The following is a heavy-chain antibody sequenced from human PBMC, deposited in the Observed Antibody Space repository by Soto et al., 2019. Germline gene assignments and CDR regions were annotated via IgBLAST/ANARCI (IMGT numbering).Heavy chain of an antibody. D-gene: IGHD5-18*01. V-gene: IGHV3-7*01. CDR2: INQDGSDK. CDR1: GFTFSRYW. CDR3: GRDADSVYSQDW. J-gene: IGHJ4*02. Sequence: EVQLVESGGGLVQPGESLRLSCGGSGFTFSRYWMVWVRQAPGKGLEWVAKINQDGSDKYYGDSVKGRFTISRDNAKNSLYLQMNSLRAEDTAVYYCGRDADSVYSQDWWGQGTLVTVSS.